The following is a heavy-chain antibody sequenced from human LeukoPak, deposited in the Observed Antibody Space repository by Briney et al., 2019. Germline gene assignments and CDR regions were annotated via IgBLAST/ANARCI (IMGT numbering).Heavy chain of an antibody. J-gene: IGHJ4*02. CDR3: ARGYRVGATKYFDY. CDR2: ISSSSYFI. CDR1: GFTFSTYT. V-gene: IGHV3-21*01. D-gene: IGHD1-26*01. Sequence: PGGSLRLSCAASGFTFSTYTMNWVRQAPGKGLEWVSSISSSSYFIYYADSVRGRFTISRDNAKNSLYLQMNSLRAEDTAVYYCARGYRVGATKYFDYWGQGTLVTVSS.